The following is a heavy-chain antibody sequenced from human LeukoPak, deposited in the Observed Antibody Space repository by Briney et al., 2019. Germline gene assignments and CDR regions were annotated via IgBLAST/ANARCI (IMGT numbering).Heavy chain of an antibody. D-gene: IGHD3-22*01. Sequence: PGGSLRLSCAASGFTFSSYSMNWVRQAPGKGLEWVSCISGSSSHIYYADSVKGRFTISRDNAKNSLYLQMNSLRAEDTAVYYCARTEGHYDSRKDAFDIWGQGTMVTVSS. CDR2: ISGSSSHI. J-gene: IGHJ3*02. CDR3: ARTEGHYDSRKDAFDI. CDR1: GFTFSSYS. V-gene: IGHV3-21*04.